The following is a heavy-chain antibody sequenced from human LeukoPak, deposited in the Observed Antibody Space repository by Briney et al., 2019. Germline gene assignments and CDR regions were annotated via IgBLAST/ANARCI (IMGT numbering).Heavy chain of an antibody. Sequence: GASLRLSCAASGFTFSSYAMSWVRQAPGKGLEWVSAISGSGGSTYYADSVKGRFTISRANSKNTLYLQMNSLRAEDTAVYYCAKGGGCNDFDYWGQGTLVTVSS. D-gene: IGHD1-1*01. V-gene: IGHV3-23*01. CDR3: AKGGGCNDFDY. J-gene: IGHJ4*02. CDR2: ISGSGGST. CDR1: GFTFSSYA.